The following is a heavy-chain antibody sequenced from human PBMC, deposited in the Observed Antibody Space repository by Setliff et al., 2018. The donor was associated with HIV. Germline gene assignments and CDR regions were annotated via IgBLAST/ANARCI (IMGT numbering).Heavy chain of an antibody. D-gene: IGHD3-22*01. CDR3: ARVPGRDYYDTSGDFDY. V-gene: IGHV4-39*07. CDR2: ISYGGIT. J-gene: IGHJ4*02. Sequence: SETLSLTCTVSGGSISNSSSYWNWIRQPPGKGLEWIGAISYGGITYYNPSLTSRVTISVDTSKNQFSLKVTSVTAADTAVYYCARVPGRDYYDTSGDFDYWGLGTLVTVSS. CDR1: GGSISNSSSY.